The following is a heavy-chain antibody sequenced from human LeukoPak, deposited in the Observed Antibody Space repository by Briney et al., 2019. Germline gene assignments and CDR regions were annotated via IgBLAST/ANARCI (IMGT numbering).Heavy chain of an antibody. CDR3: ARSSSGRAHYYFDY. D-gene: IGHD3-10*01. CDR2: IYHSGST. V-gene: IGHV4-30-2*01. CDR1: GGSISSGGYS. J-gene: IGHJ4*02. Sequence: SRTLSLTCAVSGGSISSGGYSWSWIRQPPGKGLEWIGYIYHSGSTYYNPSLKSRVTISVDRSKNQFSLKLSSVTTADTAVYYCARSSSGRAHYYFDYWGQGTLVTVSS.